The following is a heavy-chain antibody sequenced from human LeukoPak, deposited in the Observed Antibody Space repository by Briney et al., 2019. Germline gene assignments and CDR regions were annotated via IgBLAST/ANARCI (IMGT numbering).Heavy chain of an antibody. V-gene: IGHV1-2*02. D-gene: IGHD3-9*01. Sequence: ASVKVSCKASGYSFTDKYMHWVRQAPGQGLEWMGWINPNSGGTNYAQKFQGRVTMTRDMSTSTVYMELSSLRSEDTAVYYYARENLDSIRYFDWFGAKNWFDPWGQGTLVTVSS. CDR1: GYSFTDKY. CDR2: INPNSGGT. CDR3: ARENLDSIRYFDWFGAKNWFDP. J-gene: IGHJ5*02.